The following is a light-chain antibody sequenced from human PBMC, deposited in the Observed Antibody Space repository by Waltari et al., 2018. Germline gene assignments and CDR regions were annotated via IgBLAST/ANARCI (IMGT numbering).Light chain of an antibody. V-gene: IGKV2-24*01. Sequence: IVLTQTPLSSPVSLGQPASISCRSSQSLVHSDGNIYLNWLHQRPGQPPRLLIYEIFNRFSGVSDRFSGSGAGTDFTLKISRVEADDVGVYYCMQATHFPRTFGQGTRVEIK. CDR2: EIF. J-gene: IGKJ1*01. CDR3: MQATHFPRT. CDR1: QSLVHSDGNIY.